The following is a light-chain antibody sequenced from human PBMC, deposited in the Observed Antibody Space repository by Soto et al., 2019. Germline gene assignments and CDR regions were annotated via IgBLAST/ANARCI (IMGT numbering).Light chain of an antibody. CDR1: QSVSNS. CDR2: DAS. Sequence: EIVLTQSPATLSLSPGERATLSCRASQSVSNSLAWFQRKPGQAPRLLIYDASNRATGIPARLSGSGSGTDFTLTISSIEPEDFAVYYCQQRSDWITFGQGTRLEIK. V-gene: IGKV3-11*01. J-gene: IGKJ5*01. CDR3: QQRSDWIT.